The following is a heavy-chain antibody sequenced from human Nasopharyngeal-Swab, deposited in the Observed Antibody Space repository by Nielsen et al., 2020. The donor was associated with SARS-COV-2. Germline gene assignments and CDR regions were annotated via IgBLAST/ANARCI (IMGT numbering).Heavy chain of an antibody. J-gene: IGHJ2*01. CDR3: ARGDSVVVIATNWYFDL. V-gene: IGHV1-69*13. Sequence: SVKVSCKASGGTFSSYAISWVRQAPGQGLEWMGGIIPIFGTANYAQKFQGRVTITGDESTSTAYMELSSLRSEDTAVYYCARGDSVVVIATNWYFDLWGRGTLVTVSS. CDR1: GGTFSSYA. D-gene: IGHD2-21*01. CDR2: IIPIFGTA.